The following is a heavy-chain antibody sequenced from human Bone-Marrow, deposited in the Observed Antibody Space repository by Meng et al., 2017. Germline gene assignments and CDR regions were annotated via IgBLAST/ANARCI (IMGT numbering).Heavy chain of an antibody. J-gene: IGHJ3*01. V-gene: IGHV3-21*01. D-gene: IGHD3-10*01. Sequence: GESLKISCAASGFTFSSYSMNWVRQAPGKGLEWVSSISSSSSYIYYADSVKGRFTISRDNAKNSLYLQMNSLRAEDTAVYYCARERLYGSGSYNHWGQGTRVTVSS. CDR3: ARERLYGSGSYNH. CDR1: GFTFSSYS. CDR2: ISSSSSYI.